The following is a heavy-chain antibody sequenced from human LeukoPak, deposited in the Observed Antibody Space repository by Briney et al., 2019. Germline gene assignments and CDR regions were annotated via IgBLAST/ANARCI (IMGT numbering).Heavy chain of an antibody. CDR2: IYHSGST. V-gene: IGHV4-30-2*01. Sequence: PSQTLSLTCTVSGGSISSGGYYWSWIRQPPGKGLEWIGYIYHSGSTYYNPSLKSRVTISVDRSKNQFSLKLSSVTAADTAVYYCARSDGYLYYFDYWGQGTLVTVSS. CDR3: ARSDGYLYYFDY. J-gene: IGHJ4*02. D-gene: IGHD5-24*01. CDR1: GGSISSGGYY.